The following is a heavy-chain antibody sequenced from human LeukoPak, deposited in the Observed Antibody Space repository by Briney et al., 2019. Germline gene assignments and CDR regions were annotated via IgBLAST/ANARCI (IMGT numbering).Heavy chain of an antibody. Sequence: PSETLSLTCTVSGGSISSHYWSWIRQPPGKGLEWIGYIYYSRSTNYNPSPKSRVTISVDTSKNQFTLKLSSVTAADTAVYYSASSQVVPAADPFDYWSQGTLVAVSS. V-gene: IGHV4-59*11. CDR1: GGSISSHY. CDR3: ASSQVVPAADPFDY. J-gene: IGHJ4*02. CDR2: IYYSRST. D-gene: IGHD2-2*01.